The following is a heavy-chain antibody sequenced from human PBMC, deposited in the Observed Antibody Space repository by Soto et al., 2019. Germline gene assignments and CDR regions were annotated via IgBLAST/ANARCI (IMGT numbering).Heavy chain of an antibody. CDR2: ISGSGGST. CDR1: GFTFSSYA. D-gene: IGHD6-19*01. V-gene: IGHV3-23*01. J-gene: IGHJ6*03. Sequence: GGSLRLSCAASGFTFSSYAMSWVRQAPGKGLEWVSAISGSGGSTYYADSVKGRFTISRDNSKNTLYLQMNSLRAEDTAAYYCAKDAVARDYYYMDVWGKGTTVTVSS. CDR3: AKDAVARDYYYMDV.